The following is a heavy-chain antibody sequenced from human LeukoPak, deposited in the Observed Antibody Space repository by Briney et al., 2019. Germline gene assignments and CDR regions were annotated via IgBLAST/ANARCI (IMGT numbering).Heavy chain of an antibody. V-gene: IGHV3-48*04. Sequence: GGSLRLSCAASGFTFSSFGMNWVRQAPGKGLEWLSYISRGGSTRYYADSVKGRFTISRDNAKNSLYLQMDSLRAEDTAVYYCARANYGQVATWGSWGQGTLVTVSS. CDR3: ARANYGQVATWGS. D-gene: IGHD3-10*01. J-gene: IGHJ5*02. CDR2: ISRGGSTR. CDR1: GFTFSSFG.